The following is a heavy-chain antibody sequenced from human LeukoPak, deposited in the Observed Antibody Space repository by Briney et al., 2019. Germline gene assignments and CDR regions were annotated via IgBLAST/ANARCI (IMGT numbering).Heavy chain of an antibody. J-gene: IGHJ4*02. Sequence: PSETLSLTCTVSGGSISSYYWSWIRQPPGKGLEWIGYIYYSGSTNYNPSLKSRVTISVDTSKNQFSLKLSSVTAADTAAYYCAAGNLNWNYLAYFDYWGQGTLVTVSS. D-gene: IGHD1-7*01. V-gene: IGHV4-59*01. CDR1: GGSISSYY. CDR3: AAGNLNWNYLAYFDY. CDR2: IYYSGST.